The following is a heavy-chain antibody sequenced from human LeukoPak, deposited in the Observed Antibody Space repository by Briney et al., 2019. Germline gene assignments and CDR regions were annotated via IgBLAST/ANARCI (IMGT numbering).Heavy chain of an antibody. CDR3: AKDLEVLEASSITAFDI. V-gene: IGHV3-30*02. CDR2: IRHDGSIK. Sequence: AGGSLRLSCAASGFIFSTYGMYWVRQAPGKGLEWVAFIRHDGSIKNYADSVKGRSTISRDNSKSTLYLQMNSLRAEDTAVYYCAKDLEVLEASSITAFDIWGQGTMVTVSS. D-gene: IGHD6-6*01. J-gene: IGHJ3*02. CDR1: GFIFSTYG.